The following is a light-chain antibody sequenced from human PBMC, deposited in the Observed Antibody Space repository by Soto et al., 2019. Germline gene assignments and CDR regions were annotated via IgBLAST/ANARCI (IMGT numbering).Light chain of an antibody. J-gene: IGLJ1*01. CDR3: SSYTTSAPYV. CDR1: SSDVGAYNF. V-gene: IGLV2-14*01. CDR2: EVT. Sequence: QSVLTQPASVSGSPGQSITISCTGTSSDVGAYNFVSWYQHHPGRAPKLIIYEVTIRPSGVSNRFSGPKPGNTASLTISGLQAEDEADYYCSSYTTSAPYVFGSGTKVTVL.